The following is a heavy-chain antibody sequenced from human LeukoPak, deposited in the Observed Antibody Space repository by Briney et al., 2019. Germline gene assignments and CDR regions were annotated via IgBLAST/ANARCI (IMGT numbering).Heavy chain of an antibody. Sequence: ASVKVSCKASGYTFTGYYMHWVRQAPGQGLEWMGWINPNSGGTNYAQKFQGRVTMTRDTSISTAYMELSRLRSDDTAVYYCARGTPGTTLLHCSSTSCYVFDPWGQGTLVTVSS. J-gene: IGHJ5*02. CDR3: ARGTPGTTLLHCSSTSCYVFDP. V-gene: IGHV1-2*02. CDR1: GYTFTGYY. D-gene: IGHD2-2*01. CDR2: INPNSGGT.